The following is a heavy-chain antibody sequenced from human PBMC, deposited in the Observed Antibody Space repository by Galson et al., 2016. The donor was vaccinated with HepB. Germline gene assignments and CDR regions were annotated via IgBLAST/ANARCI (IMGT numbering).Heavy chain of an antibody. D-gene: IGHD2-15*01. J-gene: IGHJ6*02. V-gene: IGHV3-11*01. CDR3: SVDLSV. CDR2: ISISGSTI. Sequence: SLRLSCAASGFTFTDYYMSWIRQAPGKGLEWVSYISISGSTIYYADSVRGRFTISRDNSKNLFYLDMNSLRAEDTAVYFCSVDLSVWGQGTTVIVSS. CDR1: GFTFTDYY.